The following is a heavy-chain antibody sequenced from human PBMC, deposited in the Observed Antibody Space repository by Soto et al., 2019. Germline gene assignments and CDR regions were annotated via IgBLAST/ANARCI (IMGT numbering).Heavy chain of an antibody. CDR3: ARERQQPHFNEYYFDY. D-gene: IGHD6-13*01. J-gene: IGHJ4*02. CDR2: IIPIFGTA. V-gene: IGHV1-69*01. CDR1: GGTFSSYA. Sequence: QVQLVQSGAEVKKPGSSVKVSCKASGGTFSSYAISWVRQAPGHGLEWMGGIIPIFGTANYAQKFQGRVTITADESTSTAYMELSSLRSEDTAVYYCARERQQPHFNEYYFDYWGQGTLVTVSS.